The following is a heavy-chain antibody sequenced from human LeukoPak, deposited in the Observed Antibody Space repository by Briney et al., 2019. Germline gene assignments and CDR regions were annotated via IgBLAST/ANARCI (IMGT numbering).Heavy chain of an antibody. D-gene: IGHD6-19*01. CDR3: ARGRAVAGLKFDP. CDR2: IEQDGSEK. V-gene: IGHV3-7*01. CDR1: GFTFSSYW. J-gene: IGHJ5*02. Sequence: GGSLRLSCAASGFTFSSYWMSWVRQAPGKGLEWVANIEQDGSEKYYVDSVKGRFTISRDNAKNSLYLQMNSLRAEDTAVYYCARGRAVAGLKFDPWGQGTLVTVSS.